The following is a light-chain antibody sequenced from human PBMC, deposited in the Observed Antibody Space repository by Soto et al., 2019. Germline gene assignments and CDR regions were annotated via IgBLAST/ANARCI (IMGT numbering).Light chain of an antibody. Sequence: DTQMTQSPASLSASVGDRVTITCRAGQTIGNYLNWYQQKPGKAPTVVIYRASTLQSGVPSRFSGSGSGTDFTLTISSLQPEDFATYYCQQSYSTPAWTFGQGTKVDIK. CDR2: RAS. CDR3: QQSYSTPAWT. V-gene: IGKV1-39*01. CDR1: QTIGNY. J-gene: IGKJ1*01.